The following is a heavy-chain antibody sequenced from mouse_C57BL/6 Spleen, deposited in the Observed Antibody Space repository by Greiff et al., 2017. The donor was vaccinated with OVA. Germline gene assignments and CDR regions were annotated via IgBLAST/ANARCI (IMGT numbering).Heavy chain of an antibody. CDR3: ARYDYDGP. J-gene: IGHJ3*01. CDR2: IYPGDGDT. CDR1: GYAFSSSW. D-gene: IGHD2-4*01. Sequence: VQLQESGPELVKPGASVKISCKASGYAFSSSWMNWVKQRPGTGLEWIGRIYPGDGDTNYNGKFKGKATLTADKSSSTAYMQLSSLTSEDSAVYFCARYDYDGPGGQGTLVTVSA. V-gene: IGHV1-82*01.